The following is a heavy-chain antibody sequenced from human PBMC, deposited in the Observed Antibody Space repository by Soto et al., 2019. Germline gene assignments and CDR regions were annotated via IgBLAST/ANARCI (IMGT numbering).Heavy chain of an antibody. Sequence: QVQLVQSGAEVKKPGSSVKVSCKASGGTFSSYTISWVRQAPGQGLEWMGRIIHILGIANYAQKFQGRDTSTGDKSKSTAYRELSSLRFEDTVVYYCASGYYGAWSYCPIDYWGQGTLVTVSS. V-gene: IGHV1-69*02. J-gene: IGHJ4*02. CDR2: IIHILGIA. CDR3: ASGYYGAWSYCPIDY. CDR1: GGTFSSYT. D-gene: IGHD3-10*01.